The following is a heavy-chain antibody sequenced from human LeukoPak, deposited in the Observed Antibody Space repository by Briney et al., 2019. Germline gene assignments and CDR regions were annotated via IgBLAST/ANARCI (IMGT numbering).Heavy chain of an antibody. J-gene: IGHJ4*02. Sequence: ASVKVSCKASGYTFTSYGISWVRQAPGQGLEWMGWISAYNGNTNYAQKLQGRVTMTTDTSTSTAYMELRSLRSDDTAVYYCARVEGDCSSTSCWGYYFDYWGQGTLVTVSS. CDR3: ARVEGDCSSTSCWGYYFDY. CDR2: ISAYNGNT. CDR1: GYTFTSYG. D-gene: IGHD2-2*01. V-gene: IGHV1-18*01.